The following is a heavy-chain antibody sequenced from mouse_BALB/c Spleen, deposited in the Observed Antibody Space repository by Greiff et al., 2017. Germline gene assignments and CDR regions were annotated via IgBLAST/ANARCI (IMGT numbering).Heavy chain of an antibody. CDR1: GFTFSSYG. CDR2: ISSGGSYT. Sequence: EVHLVESGGDLVKPGGSLKLSCAASGFTFSSYGMSWVRQTPDKRLEWVATISSGGSYTYYPDSVKGRFTISRDNAKNTLYLQMSSLKSEDTAMYYCARHKNYRYDYAMDYGGQGTSVTVSS. D-gene: IGHD2-14*01. CDR3: ARHKNYRYDYAMDY. V-gene: IGHV5-6*01. J-gene: IGHJ4*01.